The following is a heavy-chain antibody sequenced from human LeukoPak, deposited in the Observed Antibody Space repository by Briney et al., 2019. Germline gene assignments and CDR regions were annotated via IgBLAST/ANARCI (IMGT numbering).Heavy chain of an antibody. V-gene: IGHV1-46*01. J-gene: IGHJ4*02. CDR2: INPSGGST. D-gene: IGHD6-19*01. CDR3: ARPIEVATFDY. CDR1: GYIFTNYY. Sequence: ASVKVSCKASGYIFTNYYMHWVRQAPGQGLEWMGIINPSGGSTSYAQKLQGRVTMTTDTSTSTAYMELRSLRSDDTAVYYCARPIEVATFDYWGQGTLVTVSS.